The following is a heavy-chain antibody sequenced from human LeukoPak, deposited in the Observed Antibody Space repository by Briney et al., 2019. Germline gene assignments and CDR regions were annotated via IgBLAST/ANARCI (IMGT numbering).Heavy chain of an antibody. J-gene: IGHJ6*03. CDR1: GYSFTSYW. D-gene: IGHD2-2*01. V-gene: IGHV5-51*01. CDR2: IYPGDSDT. Sequence: GESLKISCKGSGYSFTSYWIGWVRQMPGKGLEWMGIIYPGDSDTRYSPSFQGQVTISADKSISTAYLQWSSLKASDTAMYYCARQDIVVVPRENYYYYMDVWGKGTTVTVSS. CDR3: ARQDIVVVPRENYYYYMDV.